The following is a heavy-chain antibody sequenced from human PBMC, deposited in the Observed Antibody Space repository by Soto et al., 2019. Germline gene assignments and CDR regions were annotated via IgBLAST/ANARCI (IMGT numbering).Heavy chain of an antibody. CDR3: ARAALVPEGLYYYYHGIDV. J-gene: IGHJ6*02. CDR1: GGSISSGTYY. Sequence: QVQLQESGPGLVKPSQTLSLTCTVSGGSISSGTYYWSWIRQHPGKGLEWTGYIYYSGSTYYNPSLKSRVTLPVDTSNNQFSLRLSFVTAADTAVYYCARAALVPEGLYYYYHGIDVWGPGTTVTVSS. V-gene: IGHV4-31*03. D-gene: IGHD2-2*01. CDR2: IYYSGST.